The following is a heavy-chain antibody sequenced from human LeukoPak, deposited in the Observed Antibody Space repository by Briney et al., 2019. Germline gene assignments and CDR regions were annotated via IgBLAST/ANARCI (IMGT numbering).Heavy chain of an antibody. Sequence: GGSLRLSCAASGFTFHSYEFNWVRQAPGKGLEWVSYISRSGDAIYYAPSVRGRFTMSRDNAKSSLFLQMNSLRAEDTAVYYCAREEATCGGDRYDYWGQGTLVTVSS. CDR1: GFTFHSYE. D-gene: IGHD2-21*02. CDR2: ISRSGDAI. V-gene: IGHV3-48*03. J-gene: IGHJ4*02. CDR3: AREEATCGGDRYDY.